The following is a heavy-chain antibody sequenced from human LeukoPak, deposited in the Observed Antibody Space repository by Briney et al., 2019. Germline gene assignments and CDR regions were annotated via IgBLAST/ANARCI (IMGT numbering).Heavy chain of an antibody. D-gene: IGHD6-19*01. Sequence: ASVKVSCKASGYTFTDYYMHWVRQTPGQGLEWMGWINPHSGGIEYAQKFQGRVTMTRDTSITTAYMDLSRLGSDDTAVYYCARDGYTSGWPLYYGMDVWGQGTTVIVSS. CDR3: ARDGYTSGWPLYYGMDV. CDR1: GYTFTDYY. J-gene: IGHJ6*02. V-gene: IGHV1-2*02. CDR2: INPHSGGI.